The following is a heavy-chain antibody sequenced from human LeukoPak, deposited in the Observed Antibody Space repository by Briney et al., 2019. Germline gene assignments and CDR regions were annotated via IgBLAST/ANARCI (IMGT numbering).Heavy chain of an antibody. D-gene: IGHD2-21*02. V-gene: IGHV1-18*01. CDR2: ISVINSGNT. Sequence: ASVKVSCKASGYTFSSYGINWVRQAPGQGFEWMGWISVINSGNTRYAQNFQGRLTMTTDTSTTTAYMELRSLRSDDTAVYYCSREFPFCGADCFSGVFDIWGQGTMVTVS. J-gene: IGHJ3*02. CDR1: GYTFSSYG. CDR3: SREFPFCGADCFSGVFDI.